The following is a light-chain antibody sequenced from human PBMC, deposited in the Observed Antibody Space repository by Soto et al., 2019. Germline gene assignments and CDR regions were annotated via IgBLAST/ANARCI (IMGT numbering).Light chain of an antibody. Sequence: DIQVTQSPSSLSASVGDRVTITCRASQDISGDLAWYQQKPGKVPKLLIYEASTLQSGVPSRFSASGSGTDFTLTISSLQPEDVATYYCQKYNGTPRTFGQGTKVELK. CDR1: QDISGD. J-gene: IGKJ1*01. CDR2: EAS. CDR3: QKYNGTPRT. V-gene: IGKV1-27*01.